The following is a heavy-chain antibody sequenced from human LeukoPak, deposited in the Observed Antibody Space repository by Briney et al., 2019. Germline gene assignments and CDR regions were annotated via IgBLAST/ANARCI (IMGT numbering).Heavy chain of an antibody. CDR1: GYSFTSYW. D-gene: IGHD2-2*02. CDR2: IYPGDSDT. CDR3: ARRWYCSSTSCSTDFDY. Sequence: GESLQISCKGSGYSFTSYWIGWVRQMPGKGLEWMGIIYPGDSDTRYSPSFQGQVTISADKSISTAYLQWSSLKASDTAMYYCARRWYCSSTSCSTDFDYWGQGTLVTVSS. V-gene: IGHV5-51*01. J-gene: IGHJ4*02.